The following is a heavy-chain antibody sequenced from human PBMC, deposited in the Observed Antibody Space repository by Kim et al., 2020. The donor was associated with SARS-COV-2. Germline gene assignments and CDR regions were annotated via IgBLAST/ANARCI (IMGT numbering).Heavy chain of an antibody. V-gene: IGHV3-23*01. Sequence: SVKGRITISRDNSKNTVYQQMNSLRADDTAVYYCAKEGGTCKSISCYTDYWGQGTLVTVSS. D-gene: IGHD2-2*02. J-gene: IGHJ4*02. CDR3: AKEGGTCKSISCYTDY.